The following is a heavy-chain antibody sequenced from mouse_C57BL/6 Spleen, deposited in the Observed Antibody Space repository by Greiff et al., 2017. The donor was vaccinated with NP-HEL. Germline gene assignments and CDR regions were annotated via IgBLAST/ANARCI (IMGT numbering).Heavy chain of an antibody. Sequence: EVQRVESGPELVKPGASVKIPCKASGYTFTDYNMDWVKQSHGKSLEWIGDINPNNGGTIYNQKFKGKATLTVDKSSSTAYMELRSLTSEDTAVYYCAREYDYDWYFDVWGTGTTVTVSS. V-gene: IGHV1-18*01. D-gene: IGHD2-4*01. CDR3: AREYDYDWYFDV. CDR2: INPNNGGT. CDR1: GYTFTDYN. J-gene: IGHJ1*03.